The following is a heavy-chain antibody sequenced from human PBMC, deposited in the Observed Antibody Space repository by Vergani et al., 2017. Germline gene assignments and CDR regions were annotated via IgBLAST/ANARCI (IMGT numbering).Heavy chain of an antibody. J-gene: IGHJ3*02. D-gene: IGHD6-19*01. V-gene: IGHV3-30-3*01. Sequence: VQLVESGGGVVQPGRSLRLSCAASGFTFSSYAMHWVRQAPGKGLEWVAVISYDGSNKYYADSVKGRFTISRDNSKTTLYLQMNSLRAEDTAVYYCARGLGGQWLSRRVAFDIWGQGTMVTVSS. CDR1: GFTFSSYA. CDR3: ARGLGGQWLSRRVAFDI. CDR2: ISYDGSNK.